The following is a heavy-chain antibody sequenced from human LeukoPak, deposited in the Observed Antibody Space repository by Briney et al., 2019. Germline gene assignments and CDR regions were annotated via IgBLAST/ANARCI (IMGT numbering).Heavy chain of an antibody. Sequence: TGGSLRLSCAASGFTFSSYSMNWVRQAPGKGLEWVSSISSSSSYIYYADSVKGRFTISRDNAKNSLYLQMNSLRAEDTAVYYCASRIAVAGTQDYWGQGTLVTVSS. CDR3: ASRIAVAGTQDY. CDR1: GFTFSSYS. D-gene: IGHD6-19*01. J-gene: IGHJ4*02. V-gene: IGHV3-21*01. CDR2: ISSSSSYI.